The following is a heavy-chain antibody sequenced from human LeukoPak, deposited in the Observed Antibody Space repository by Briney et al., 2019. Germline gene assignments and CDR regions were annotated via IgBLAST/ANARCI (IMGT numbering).Heavy chain of an antibody. V-gene: IGHV1-2*02. CDR1: GYTFTGYY. D-gene: IGHD6-13*01. CDR3: ARKPEEVYAIAAAVGYFDY. CDR2: INPNSGGT. J-gene: IGHJ4*02. Sequence: GASVKVSCKASGYTFTGYYMHWVRQAPGQGLEWMGWINPNSGGTNYAQKFQGRVTMTRDTSISTAYMELSRLRSDDTAVYYCARKPEEVYAIAAAVGYFDYWGQGTLVTVSS.